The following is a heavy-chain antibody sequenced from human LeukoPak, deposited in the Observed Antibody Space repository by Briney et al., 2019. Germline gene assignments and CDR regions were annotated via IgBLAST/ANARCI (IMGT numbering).Heavy chain of an antibody. CDR2: ISDDGSNK. Sequence: PGGSLRLSCAASGFTFSSYAMHWVRQAPGKGLEWVAVISDDGSNKYYADSVKGRFTISRDNSKNTLYLQMNSLRAEDTAVYYCARGSFDYWGQGTLVTVSS. D-gene: IGHD6-19*01. V-gene: IGHV3-30*04. CDR1: GFTFSSYA. J-gene: IGHJ4*02. CDR3: ARGSFDY.